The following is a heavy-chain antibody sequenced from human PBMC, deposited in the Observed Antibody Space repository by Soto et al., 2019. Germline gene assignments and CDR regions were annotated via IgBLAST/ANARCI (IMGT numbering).Heavy chain of an antibody. V-gene: IGHV4-34*01. J-gene: IGHJ4*02. CDR2: INHSGST. Sequence: SETLSLTCAVYGGSFSVYYWSWIRQPPGKGLEWIGEINHSGSTNYNPSLKSRVTISVDTSKNQFSLKLSSVTAADTAVYYCARADYGDFDYWGQGTLVTVSS. CDR1: GGSFSVYY. CDR3: ARADYGDFDY. D-gene: IGHD4-17*01.